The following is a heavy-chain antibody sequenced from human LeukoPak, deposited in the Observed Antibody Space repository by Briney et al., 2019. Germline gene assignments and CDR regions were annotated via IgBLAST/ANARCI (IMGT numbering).Heavy chain of an antibody. CDR1: GGSFSGYY. Sequence: PSETLSLTCAVYGGSFSGYYWSWIRQPPGKGLEWIGEINHRGSTNYNPSLKSRVTISVDTSKNQFSLKLSSVTAADTAVYYCARQGDGYNFDYWGQGTLVTVSS. CDR3: ARQGDGYNFDY. V-gene: IGHV4-34*01. D-gene: IGHD5-24*01. J-gene: IGHJ4*02. CDR2: INHRGST.